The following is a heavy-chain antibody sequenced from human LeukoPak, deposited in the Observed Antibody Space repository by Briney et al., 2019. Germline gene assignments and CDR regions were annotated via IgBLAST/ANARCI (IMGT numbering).Heavy chain of an antibody. CDR3: ARGRPTVTTRNWFDP. Sequence: SETLSLTCAVCGGSFSGYYWSWIRQPPGKGLEWIGEINHSGSANYNPSLKSRVTISVDTSKNQFSLKLSSVTAADTAVYYCARGRPTVTTRNWFDPWGQGTLVTVSS. CDR2: INHSGSA. V-gene: IGHV4-34*01. D-gene: IGHD4-17*01. CDR1: GGSFSGYY. J-gene: IGHJ5*02.